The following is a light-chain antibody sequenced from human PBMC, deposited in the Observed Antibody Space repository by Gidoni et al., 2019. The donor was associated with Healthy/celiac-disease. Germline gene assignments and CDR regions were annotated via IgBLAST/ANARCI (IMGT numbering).Light chain of an antibody. Sequence: DLQMTQSPSTLSASVGDRVTITCRASQSISSWLACYQQKPGKAPKLLIYTASSLESGVPSRFSGSASGTEFTLTISSLQPDDVATYYCQQYNSYSTFXXXTKVEIK. J-gene: IGKJ1*01. CDR3: QQYNSYST. CDR1: QSISSW. V-gene: IGKV1-5*03. CDR2: TAS.